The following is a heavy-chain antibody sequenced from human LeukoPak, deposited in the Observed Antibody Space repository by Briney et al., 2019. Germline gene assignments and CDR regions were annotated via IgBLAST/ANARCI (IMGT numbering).Heavy chain of an antibody. CDR2: ISSSSSYM. Sequence: PGGSLRLSCAASGFTFSSYSMNWVRQAPGKGLEWVSSISSSSSYMYYADSVKGRFTISRDNAKNSLYLQLNSLRGEDTAVYYCASAMARGVITPPFDYWGQGTLVTVSS. CDR1: GFTFSSYS. J-gene: IGHJ4*02. D-gene: IGHD3-10*01. V-gene: IGHV3-21*01. CDR3: ASAMARGVITPPFDY.